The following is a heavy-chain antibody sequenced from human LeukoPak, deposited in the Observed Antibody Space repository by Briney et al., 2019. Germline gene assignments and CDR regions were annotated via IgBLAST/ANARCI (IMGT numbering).Heavy chain of an antibody. J-gene: IGHJ4*02. V-gene: IGHV1-69*04. D-gene: IGHD5-18*01. CDR2: IIPIFGIA. CDR1: GGTFSSYA. Sequence: ASVKVSCKASGGTFSSYAISWVRQAPGQGLEWMGRIIPIFGIANYAQKFQSGVTITADKSTSTAYMELSSLRSEDTAVYYCASGYSYGDGTYYFDYWGQGTLVTVSS. CDR3: ASGYSYGDGTYYFDY.